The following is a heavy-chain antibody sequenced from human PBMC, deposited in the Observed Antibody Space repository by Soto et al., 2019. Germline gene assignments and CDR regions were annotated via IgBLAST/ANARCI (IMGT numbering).Heavy chain of an antibody. J-gene: IGHJ3*02. V-gene: IGHV4-38-2*01. D-gene: IGHD2-15*01. Sequence: SLTCAVSGYSISSGYYWGWIRQPPGKGLEWIGSIYHSGSTYYNPSLKSRVTISVDTSKNQFSLKLSSVTAADTAVYYCARGGYCSGGSCYPGIDAFDIWGQGTMVTVSS. CDR1: GYSISSGYY. CDR3: ARGGYCSGGSCYPGIDAFDI. CDR2: IYHSGST.